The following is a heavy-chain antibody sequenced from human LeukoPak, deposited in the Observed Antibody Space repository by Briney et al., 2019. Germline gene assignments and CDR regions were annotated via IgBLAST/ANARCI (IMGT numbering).Heavy chain of an antibody. J-gene: IGHJ4*02. CDR1: GYTFTGYY. V-gene: IGHV1-18*04. CDR3: ARGPYCGGDCYGAVYYFDY. Sequence: ASVKVSCKASGYTFTGYYMHWVRQAPGQGLEWMGWISAYNGNTNYAQKLQGRVTMTTDTSTSTAYMELRSLRSDDTAVYYCARGPYCGGDCYGAVYYFDYWGQGTLVTVSS. CDR2: ISAYNGNT. D-gene: IGHD2-21*02.